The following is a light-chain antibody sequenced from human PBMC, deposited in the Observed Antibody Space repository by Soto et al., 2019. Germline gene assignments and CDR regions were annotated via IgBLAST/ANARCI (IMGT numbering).Light chain of an antibody. CDR2: KAS. V-gene: IGKV1-5*03. Sequence: IKMTQSPSTLSASVGDRVTLSCRASQSISSRLAWYQQKPGKAPKLLIYKASTLKSGVPSRFSGSGSGTEFTLTISSLQPEDFATYYCLQHNSYPWTFGQGTKVDIK. CDR3: LQHNSYPWT. J-gene: IGKJ1*01. CDR1: QSISSR.